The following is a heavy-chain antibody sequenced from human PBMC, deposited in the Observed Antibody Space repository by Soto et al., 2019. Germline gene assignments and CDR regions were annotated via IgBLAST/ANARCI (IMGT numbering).Heavy chain of an antibody. J-gene: IGHJ4*02. Sequence: QITLKESGPTLVRPPQTLTLTCTFSGFSLTSGVGVGWIRQPPGKALEWLALIYWDDDKRYSPSLKNRLTTTTDTSNNQVVLTTTNVGPVDTATYFCAHIDPEIVTVGGHGGFDYWGQGTLVTVSS. CDR2: IYWDDDK. CDR1: GFSLTSGVG. D-gene: IGHD3-16*01. V-gene: IGHV2-5*02. CDR3: AHIDPEIVTVGGHGGFDY.